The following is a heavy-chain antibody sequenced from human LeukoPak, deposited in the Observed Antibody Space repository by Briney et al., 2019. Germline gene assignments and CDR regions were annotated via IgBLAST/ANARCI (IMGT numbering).Heavy chain of an antibody. D-gene: IGHD3-3*01. V-gene: IGHV3-30*19. J-gene: IGHJ6*02. CDR2: ISYDGSNK. CDR3: ASREGNYDFWSGYSPYYYYGMDV. Sequence: PGRSLRLSCVTSGFTFSGYGMHWVRQAPGEGLEWVAVISYDGSNKYYADSVKGRFTISRDNSKNTLYLQMNSLRAEDTAVYYCASREGNYDFWSGYSPYYYYGMDVWGQGTTVTVSS. CDR1: GFTFSGYG.